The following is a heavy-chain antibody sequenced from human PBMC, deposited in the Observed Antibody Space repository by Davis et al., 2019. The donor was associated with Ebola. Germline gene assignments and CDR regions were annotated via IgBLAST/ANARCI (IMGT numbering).Heavy chain of an antibody. CDR3: ARGGYSYGYGLDY. V-gene: IGHV1-8*01. CDR1: GYTFATYD. J-gene: IGHJ4*02. Sequence: ASVKVSCKASGYTFATYDVFWVRQAVGQGLEWMGWMNPNSGNTGYAQKFQGRVTMTRNNSINTAYMEVNGLTSEDTAVYYCARGGYSYGYGLDYWGQGTLVTVSS. CDR2: MNPNSGNT. D-gene: IGHD5-18*01.